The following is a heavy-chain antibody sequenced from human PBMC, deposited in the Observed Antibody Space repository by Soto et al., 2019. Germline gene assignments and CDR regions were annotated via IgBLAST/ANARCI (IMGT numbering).Heavy chain of an antibody. V-gene: IGHV3-33*01. CDR2: IWDDGSNE. J-gene: IGHJ4*02. CDR3: AGVSASGTAELGFDY. CDR1: GFTFRSFG. Sequence: QVQLVESGGGMVQPGTSLRLSCAASGFTFRSFGIHWVRQAPGKGMEWVAAIWDDGSNEYYTDSVKGRFTISRDNSKNTVYLQMNSLRAEETAVYYCAGVSASGTAELGFDYWSQGTLVIVSA. D-gene: IGHD3-10*01.